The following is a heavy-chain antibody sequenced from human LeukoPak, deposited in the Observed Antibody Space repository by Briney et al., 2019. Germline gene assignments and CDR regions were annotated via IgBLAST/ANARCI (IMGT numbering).Heavy chain of an antibody. Sequence: PSETLSLTCSVSGGSISSYYWSWIRQPAGKGLEWIGRIDPSGSTNYKPSVKSRVTMSVDTSKNQFSLKLSSVTAADTAVYYCARHTSRYCSSTSCYKYYFDYWGQGTLVTVSS. D-gene: IGHD2-2*02. CDR1: GGSISSYY. V-gene: IGHV4-4*07. J-gene: IGHJ4*02. CDR3: ARHTSRYCSSTSCYKYYFDY. CDR2: IDPSGST.